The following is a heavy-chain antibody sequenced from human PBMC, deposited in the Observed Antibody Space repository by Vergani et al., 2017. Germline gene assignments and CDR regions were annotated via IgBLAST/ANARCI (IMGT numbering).Heavy chain of an antibody. CDR2: ISSSGSTI. D-gene: IGHD6-19*01. Sequence: QVQLVGSGGGLVKPGGSLRLSCAASGFTFSDYYMSWIRQAPGKGLEWVSYISSSGSTIYYADSVKGRFTISRDNAKNSLYLQMNSLRAEDTAVYYCARTHLGYSSGWYPPETDAFDIWGQGTMVTVSS. CDR1: GFTFSDYY. J-gene: IGHJ3*02. CDR3: ARTHLGYSSGWYPPETDAFDI. V-gene: IGHV3-11*01.